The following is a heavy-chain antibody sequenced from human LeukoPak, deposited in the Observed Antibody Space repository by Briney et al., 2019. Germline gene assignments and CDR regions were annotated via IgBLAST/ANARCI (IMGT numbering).Heavy chain of an antibody. CDR2: INPNSGGT. V-gene: IGHV1-2*02. CDR3: ARVVSGYLGTAMGDFDY. CDR1: GYTFTGYY. Sequence: ASVKVSFKASGYTFTGYYMHWVRQAPGQGLEWMGWINPNSGGTNYAQKFQGRVTMTRDTSISTAYMELSRLRSDDTAVYYCARVVSGYLGTAMGDFDYWGQGTLVTVSS. D-gene: IGHD5-18*01. J-gene: IGHJ4*02.